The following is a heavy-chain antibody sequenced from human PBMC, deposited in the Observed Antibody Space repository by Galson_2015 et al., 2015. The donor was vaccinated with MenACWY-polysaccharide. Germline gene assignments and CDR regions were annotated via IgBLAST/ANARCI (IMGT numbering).Heavy chain of an antibody. CDR2: TYYRSKWNN. Sequence: AISGDSVSSDSAAWNWIRESPSRGLEWLGRTYYRSKWNNDYAVSVKSRIIIAPDTSNNQVSLQLLSVTPEDTGVYFCAREPKQLPAPYSYYFFMDVWGKGTAVTVS. CDR1: GDSVSSDSAA. J-gene: IGHJ6*03. D-gene: IGHD2-2*01. V-gene: IGHV6-1*01. CDR3: AREPKQLPAPYSYYFFMDV.